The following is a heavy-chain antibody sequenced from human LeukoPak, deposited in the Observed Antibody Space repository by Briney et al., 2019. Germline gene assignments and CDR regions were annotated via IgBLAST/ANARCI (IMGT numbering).Heavy chain of an antibody. CDR2: INSDGSST. V-gene: IGHV3-74*01. Sequence: GGPLRLSCAASGFTFSSYWMHWVRQAPRKGLVWVSRINSDGSSTSYADSVKGRFTISRDNAKNTLYLQMNSLRAEDTAVYYCARATRYCSGGSCVYYFDYWGQGTLVTVSS. CDR3: ARATRYCSGGSCVYYFDY. CDR1: GFTFSSYW. J-gene: IGHJ4*02. D-gene: IGHD2-15*01.